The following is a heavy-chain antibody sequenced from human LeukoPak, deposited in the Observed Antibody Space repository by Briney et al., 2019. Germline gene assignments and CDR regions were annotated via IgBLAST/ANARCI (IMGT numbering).Heavy chain of an antibody. J-gene: IGHJ4*02. CDR1: AFTFRTYA. CDR2: VSGSGGST. Sequence: GGSLRLSCAASAFTFRTYAMIWVRQAPGKGLEWVSTVSGSGGSTYYADSVKGRFTISRDNSNNTLYLQMNSLRAEDTAVYYCAKGAASRGYTYVADWGQGTLVTVSS. CDR3: AKGAASRGYTYVAD. D-gene: IGHD5-18*01. V-gene: IGHV3-23*01.